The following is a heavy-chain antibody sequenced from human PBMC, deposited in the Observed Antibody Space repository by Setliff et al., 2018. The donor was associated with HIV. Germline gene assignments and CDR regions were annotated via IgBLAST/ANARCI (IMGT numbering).Heavy chain of an antibody. CDR2: INPSGGST. Sequence: ASVKVSWKASGYTFTSYHMYWVRQAPGQGLEWMGAINPSGGSTRYAQKFQGRVTITRDTSASTAYMELRSLKSDDTAIYFCASGMRWDTAMGDAFDIWGQGTMVTV. CDR3: ASGMRWDTAMGDAFDI. J-gene: IGHJ3*02. V-gene: IGHV1-46*01. D-gene: IGHD5-18*01. CDR1: GYTFTSYH.